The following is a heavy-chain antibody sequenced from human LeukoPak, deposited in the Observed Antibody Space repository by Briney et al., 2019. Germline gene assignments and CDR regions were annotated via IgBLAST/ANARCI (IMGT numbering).Heavy chain of an antibody. Sequence: GGSLRLSCAASGFTFTSYPMHWVRQAPGKGLEYVSAISSNGGSTYYAHSVKGRFTISRDNSKNTLCLQMGSLRAEDMAVYYCARAAEAPGCCYYMDVWGKGTTVTVSS. V-gene: IGHV3-64*01. CDR1: GFTFTSYP. CDR3: ARAAEAPGCCYYMDV. J-gene: IGHJ6*03. D-gene: IGHD2-15*01. CDR2: ISSNGGST.